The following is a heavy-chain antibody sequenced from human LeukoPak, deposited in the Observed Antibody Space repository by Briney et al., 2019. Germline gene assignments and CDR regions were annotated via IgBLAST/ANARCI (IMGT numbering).Heavy chain of an antibody. V-gene: IGHV3-69-1*01. CDR2: ISSSSYM. CDR3: ARSHWFDP. Sequence: GGSLRLSCAASGISVSTNYMTWVRQTPGKGLEWVSSISSSSYMYYADSVKGRFTISRDDAKNSLYLQMNSLRAEDTAVYYCARSHWFDPWGQGTLVTVSS. J-gene: IGHJ5*02. CDR1: GISVSTNY.